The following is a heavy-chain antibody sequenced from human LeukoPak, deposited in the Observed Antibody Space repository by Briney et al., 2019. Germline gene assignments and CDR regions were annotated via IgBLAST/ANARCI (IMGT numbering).Heavy chain of an antibody. CDR1: GFRFSSFA. V-gene: IGHV3-23*01. Sequence: SGGSLRLSCEASGFRFSSFAMSWVRQTPGKGLEWVSSVSSSGGIPHYADAVEGRFTISRDNSQNTLYLHMNSLRGEDTAVYYCAKDKDSTSSNGFNHWGQGTLVTVSS. CDR3: AKDKDSTSSNGFNH. D-gene: IGHD2-8*01. CDR2: VSSSGGIP. J-gene: IGHJ4*02.